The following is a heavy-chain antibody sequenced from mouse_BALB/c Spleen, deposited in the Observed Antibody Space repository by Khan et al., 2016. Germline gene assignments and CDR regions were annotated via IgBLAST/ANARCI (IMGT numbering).Heavy chain of an antibody. CDR3: AIRLRRGFDY. CDR2: IDPANGNT. J-gene: IGHJ2*01. V-gene: IGHV14-3*02. Sequence: VQLQQSGAELVKPGASVKLSCTASGLNIKDTYMHWVKQRPEQGLEWIGRIDPANGNTKYDPKFQGKATITADTSSNTAYLQLSSLTSEDTAVYYCAIRLRRGFDYWGQGTTLTVSS. CDR1: GLNIKDTY. D-gene: IGHD2-2*01.